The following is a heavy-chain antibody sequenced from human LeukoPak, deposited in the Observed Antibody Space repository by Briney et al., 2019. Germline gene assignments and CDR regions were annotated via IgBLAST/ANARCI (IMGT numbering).Heavy chain of an antibody. J-gene: IGHJ4*02. V-gene: IGHV3-23*01. D-gene: IGHD6-19*01. CDR1: GFTFRDYG. CDR3: AKDTSGWSVDY. Sequence: GGSLRLSCVVSGFTFRDYGFHWVRQAPGKGLEWVSIISGSGSSTYYADSVKGRFTMSRDNSNNTLYLQMNSLRAEDTAVYYCAKDTSGWSVDYWGQGTLVTVSS. CDR2: ISGSGSST.